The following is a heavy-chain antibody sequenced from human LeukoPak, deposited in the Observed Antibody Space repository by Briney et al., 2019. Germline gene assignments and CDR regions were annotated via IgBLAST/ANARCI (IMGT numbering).Heavy chain of an antibody. J-gene: IGHJ4*02. CDR3: AKAEAVVVVAAFDYFDY. D-gene: IGHD2-15*01. V-gene: IGHV3-23*01. CDR1: GFTFSSYD. CDR2: IRPSGDNT. Sequence: GGSLRLSCAASGFTFSSYDMTWVRQAPGRGLEWVSSIRPSGDNTYYGDSVKGRFTISRDNSKNTLYLQMNSLRAEDTAVYYCAKAEAVVVVAAFDYFDYWGQGTLVTVSS.